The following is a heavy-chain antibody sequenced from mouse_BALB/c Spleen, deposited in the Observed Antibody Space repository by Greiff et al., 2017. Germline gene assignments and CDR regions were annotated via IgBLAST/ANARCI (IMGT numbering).Heavy chain of an antibody. CDR2: IYPGDGDT. CDR3: ARELRYYFDY. V-gene: IGHV1-82*01. D-gene: IGHD1-1*01. Sequence: VQLQQSGPELVKPGASVKISCKASGYAFSSSWMNWVTQRPGQGLEWIGRIYPGDGDTNYNGKFKGKATLTADKSSSTAYMQLSSLTSVDSAVYFCARELRYYFDYWGQGTTLTVSS. CDR1: GYAFSSSW. J-gene: IGHJ2*01.